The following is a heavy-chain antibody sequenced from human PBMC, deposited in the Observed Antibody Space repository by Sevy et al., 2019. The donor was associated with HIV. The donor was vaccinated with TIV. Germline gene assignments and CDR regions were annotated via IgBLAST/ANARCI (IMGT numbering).Heavy chain of an antibody. CDR3: ARDGGYSIKWYPLY. Sequence: GGSLRLSCAASGFAFSSHAMHWVRQAPGKGLEWVAVISYEGTEIFYAASVEGRFTISRDNSKNMLSLQINSLGPEDTAVYYCARDGGYSIKWYPLYWGHGTLVTVSS. V-gene: IGHV3-30-3*01. D-gene: IGHD6-13*01. CDR1: GFAFSSHA. CDR2: ISYEGTEI. J-gene: IGHJ4*01.